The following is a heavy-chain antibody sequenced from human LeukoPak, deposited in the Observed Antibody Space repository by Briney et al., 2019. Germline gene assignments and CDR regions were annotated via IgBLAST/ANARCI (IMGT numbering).Heavy chain of an antibody. V-gene: IGHV3-21*01. CDR2: ISSSSSYR. J-gene: IGHJ4*02. D-gene: IGHD6-6*01. CDR1: GLTFSSYS. Sequence: GGSLRLSCAASGLTFSSYSMNCVRQAPGKGLEWVSSISSSSSYRYYADSVKGRFTISRDNAKNSLYLQMNSLRGEDTAVYYCARGGSSSSPPNYWGQGTLVTVSS. CDR3: ARGGSSSSPPNY.